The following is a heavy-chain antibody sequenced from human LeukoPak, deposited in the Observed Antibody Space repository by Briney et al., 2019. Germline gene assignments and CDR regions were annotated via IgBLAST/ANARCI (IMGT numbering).Heavy chain of an antibody. D-gene: IGHD6-19*01. CDR1: GGTFSSYA. CDR3: ASSAIYSSGWYVDY. V-gene: IGHV1-69*10. CDR2: IIPILGIA. J-gene: IGHJ4*02. Sequence: ASVKVSCKASGGTFSSYAISWVRQAPGQGLEWMGGIIPILGIANYAQKFQGRVTITADKSTSTAYMELSSLRSEDTAVYYCASSAIYSSGWYVDYWGQGTLVTVSS.